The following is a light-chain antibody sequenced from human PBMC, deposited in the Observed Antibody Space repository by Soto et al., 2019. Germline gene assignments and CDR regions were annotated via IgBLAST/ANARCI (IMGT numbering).Light chain of an antibody. CDR1: NSNIGKNY. CDR2: EDN. J-gene: IGLJ3*02. V-gene: IGLV1-51*02. Sequence: QSVLTQPPSVSAAPGQKVTISCSGSNSNIGKNYVFWYQQLPGTAPKLLIYEDNKRPSGIPDRFSGSKSGASATLGITGLQTGDEADYYCGTWDTSMSAGVFGRGTKLTVL. CDR3: GTWDTSMSAGV.